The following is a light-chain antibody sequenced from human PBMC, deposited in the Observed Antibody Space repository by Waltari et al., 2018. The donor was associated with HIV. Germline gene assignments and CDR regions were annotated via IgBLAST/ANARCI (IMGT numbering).Light chain of an antibody. CDR1: TYNIARHA. Sequence: QHVLTQPPSASGTPGQTVIISCSGSTYNIARHAVSWYTHLPGATPTLLIFGNNQRSSGVPDRFSGAKSATSACLAICGLRSVDEADYSCAAWDDSLDGPVFGGGTKLTVL. V-gene: IGLV1-44*01. J-gene: IGLJ2*01. CDR3: AAWDDSLDGPV. CDR2: GNN.